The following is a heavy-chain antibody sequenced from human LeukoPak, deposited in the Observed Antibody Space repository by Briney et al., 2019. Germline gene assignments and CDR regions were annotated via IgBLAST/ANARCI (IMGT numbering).Heavy chain of an antibody. V-gene: IGHV1-46*01. Sequence: ASVKVSCKASGNTFIGYWIHWVRQAPGQGLEWMGAINPRGDATIGAQKFQGRVTTTRDTSTSTVYIELSSLRSEDTAVYYCARVSDYGPLDYWGQGTLVTVSS. J-gene: IGHJ4*02. CDR1: GNTFIGYW. CDR3: ARVSDYGPLDY. CDR2: INPRGDAT. D-gene: IGHD4-17*01.